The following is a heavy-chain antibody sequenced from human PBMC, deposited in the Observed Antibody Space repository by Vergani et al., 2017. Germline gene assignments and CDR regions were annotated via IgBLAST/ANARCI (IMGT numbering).Heavy chain of an antibody. D-gene: IGHD6-13*01. J-gene: IGHJ2*01. CDR3: VKDIAASGNYWYFDL. CDR2: INWNSDSI. CDR1: GFTFDDYA. V-gene: IGHV3-9*01. Sequence: EVQLVESGGGLVPLGRSLRLSCAASGFTFDDYAMHWVRQAPGKGLELVSGINWNSDSIAYADSVKGRFTIARDNAKNFLYLQMNSLRAEDTALYYCVKDIAASGNYWYFDLWGRGTLVTVSS.